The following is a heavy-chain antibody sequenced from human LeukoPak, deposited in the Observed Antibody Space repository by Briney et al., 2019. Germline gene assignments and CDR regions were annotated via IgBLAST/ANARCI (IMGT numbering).Heavy chain of an antibody. V-gene: IGHV1-46*01. CDR2: INLSGGST. D-gene: IGHD2-8*01. Sequence: ASVKVSCKASGYTLTSYHMHWVRQAPGQGLEWMGKINLSGGSTTYAQKFQGRVTMTRDTSTITVYMELSSLRSEDTAVYYCARDYVDDIPMIKDYWGQGTLVTVSS. CDR3: ARDYVDDIPMIKDY. CDR1: GYTLTSYH. J-gene: IGHJ4*02.